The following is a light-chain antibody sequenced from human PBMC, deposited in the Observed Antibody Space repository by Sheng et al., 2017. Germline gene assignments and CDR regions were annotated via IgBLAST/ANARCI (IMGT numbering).Light chain of an antibody. CDR1: QSVTNY. CDR2: DAS. CDR3: QQYGSSPPLT. J-gene: IGKJ4*01. V-gene: IGKV3-11*01. Sequence: ETLLTQSPATLSMSPGERATLSCRASQSVTNYLAWYQQKPGQAPRLLIYDASSRATGIPARFSGSGSRTDFTLTISSLEPGDFAVYYCQQYGSSPPLTFGGGTKVEIK.